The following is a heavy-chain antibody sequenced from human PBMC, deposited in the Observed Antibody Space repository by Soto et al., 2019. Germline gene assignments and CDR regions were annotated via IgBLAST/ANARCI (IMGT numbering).Heavy chain of an antibody. V-gene: IGHV2-5*02. Sequence: QITLKESGPTLVKPTQTLTLTCTFSGFSLSTSGVGVGWIRQPPGKALEWLALIYWDDDKRYSPSLKSRLTITKDTSKNQVVLTMTNMDPVDTVTYYCAHRLRGITMVRGVKVPDAFDIWGQGTMATVSS. J-gene: IGHJ3*02. CDR3: AHRLRGITMVRGVKVPDAFDI. CDR1: GFSLSTSGVG. D-gene: IGHD3-10*01. CDR2: IYWDDDK.